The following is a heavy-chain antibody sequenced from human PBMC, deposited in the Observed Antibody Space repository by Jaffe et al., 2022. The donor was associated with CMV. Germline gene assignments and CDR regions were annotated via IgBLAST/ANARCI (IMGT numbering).Heavy chain of an antibody. CDR2: IIPILGIA. Sequence: QVQLVQSGAEVKKPGSSVKVSCKASGGTFSSYAISWVRQAPGQGLEWMGRIIPILGIANYAQKFQGRVTITADKSTSTAYMELSSLRSEDTAVYYCAREATTVTTNWFDPWGQGTLVTVSS. V-gene: IGHV1-69*09. J-gene: IGHJ5*02. D-gene: IGHD4-17*01. CDR3: AREATTVTTNWFDP. CDR1: GGTFSSYA.